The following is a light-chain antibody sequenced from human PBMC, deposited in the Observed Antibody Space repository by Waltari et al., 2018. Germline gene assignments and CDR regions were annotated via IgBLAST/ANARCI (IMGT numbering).Light chain of an antibody. Sequence: EIVLTHSPGTVSLSPGDRATLSCRASQSVSNHLAWYQQKRGQAPRLLIYESSTRATGIPDRFSGSASGTDFTLTISRLEPEDFAMYYCQQYGVTPVSFGQGTRLEIK. CDR3: QQYGVTPVS. CDR1: QSVSNH. CDR2: ESS. J-gene: IGKJ2*03. V-gene: IGKV3-20*01.